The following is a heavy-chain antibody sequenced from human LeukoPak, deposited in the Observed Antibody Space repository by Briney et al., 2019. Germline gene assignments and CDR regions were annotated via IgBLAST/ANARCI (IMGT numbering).Heavy chain of an antibody. V-gene: IGHV4-34*01. Sequence: SETLSLTCAVYGGSFSGYYWSWIRQPPGKGLEWIGEINHSGSTNYNPSLKSRVTMSVDTSKNQFSLKLSSVTAADTAVYYCASLPGIAARPYYYYYYMDVWGKGTTVTVSS. D-gene: IGHD6-6*01. J-gene: IGHJ6*03. CDR1: GGSFSGYY. CDR3: ASLPGIAARPYYYYYYMDV. CDR2: INHSGST.